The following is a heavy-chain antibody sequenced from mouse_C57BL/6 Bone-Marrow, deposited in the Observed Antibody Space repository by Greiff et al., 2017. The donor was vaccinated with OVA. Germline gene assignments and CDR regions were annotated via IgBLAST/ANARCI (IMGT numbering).Heavy chain of an antibody. CDR1: GYTFTSYW. Sequence: VQLQQPGAELVRPGTSVKLSCKASGYTFTSYWMHWVKQRPGQGLEWIGVIDPSDSYTNYNQKFKGKATLTVDTSSSTAYMQLSSLTSEDSAVYYCAGTVPYAMDYWGQGTSVTVSS. CDR2: IDPSDSYT. D-gene: IGHD1-1*01. J-gene: IGHJ4*01. CDR3: AGTVPYAMDY. V-gene: IGHV1-59*01.